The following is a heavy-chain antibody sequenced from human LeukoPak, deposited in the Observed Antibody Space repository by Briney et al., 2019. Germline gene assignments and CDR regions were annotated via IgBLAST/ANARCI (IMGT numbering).Heavy chain of an antibody. J-gene: IGHJ4*02. D-gene: IGHD3-10*01. CDR3: AKDTPEYGSGSYMDY. V-gene: IGHV3-30*02. Sequence: PGGSLRLSCAASGFTFSDYYMSWIRQAPGKGLEWVAFIRYDGSNKYYADSVKGRFTISRDNSKNTLYLQMNSLRAEDTAVYYCAKDTPEYGSGSYMDYWGQGTLVTVSS. CDR1: GFTFSDYY. CDR2: IRYDGSNK.